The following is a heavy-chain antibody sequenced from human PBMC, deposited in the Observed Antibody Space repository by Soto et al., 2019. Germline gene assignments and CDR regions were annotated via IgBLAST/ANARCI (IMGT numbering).Heavy chain of an antibody. CDR3: ARDYGDENYYYYMDV. Sequence: QVQLVQSGAEVKKPGSSVKVSCTASGGTFSSYTISWVRQDPGQGLEWMGRIIPILGIANYAQKFQGRVTITADKSTSTAYMELSSLRSEDTAVYYCARDYGDENYYYYMDVWGKGTTVTVSS. V-gene: IGHV1-69*08. CDR2: IIPILGIA. CDR1: GGTFSSYT. J-gene: IGHJ6*03. D-gene: IGHD4-17*01.